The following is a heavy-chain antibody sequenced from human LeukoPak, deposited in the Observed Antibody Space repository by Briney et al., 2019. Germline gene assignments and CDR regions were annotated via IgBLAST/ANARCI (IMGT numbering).Heavy chain of an antibody. CDR2: ISGNSRYI. V-gene: IGHV3-21*06. CDR3: ARVAEAAAFDS. D-gene: IGHD6-13*01. Sequence: GGSLRLSCAASGVTFSSYSMTWVRQAPGKGLEWVSSISGNSRYIYYADSMRGRFTISRDNAKNSLYLQMNSLKPEDTAVYYCARVAEAAAFDSWGQGTLVTVSS. CDR1: GVTFSSYS. J-gene: IGHJ4*02.